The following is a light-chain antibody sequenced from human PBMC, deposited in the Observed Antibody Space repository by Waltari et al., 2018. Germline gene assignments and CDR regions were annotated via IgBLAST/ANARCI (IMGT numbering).Light chain of an antibody. CDR1: GCDIGCYNY. Sequence: QSALTQPASVSGSPGQAITIPCTGTGCDIGCYNYVPWDQQHPGKAPKLLIYGVSSRSSGVSNRFSGSKSGYAASLTISGLQAEDEAHYYCSSFTSTNTWVFGGGTKLTVL. J-gene: IGLJ3*02. V-gene: IGLV2-14*03. CDR3: SSFTSTNTWV. CDR2: GVS.